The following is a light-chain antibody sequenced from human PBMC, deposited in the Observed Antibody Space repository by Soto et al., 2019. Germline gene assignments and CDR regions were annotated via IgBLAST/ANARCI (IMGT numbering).Light chain of an antibody. CDR1: QDIRNT. J-gene: IGKJ1*01. CDR2: AAS. Sequence: AIQMTQSPSSLSASVGXRVTISCRASQDIRNTLAWNQQKPGEAPKLLIFAASNLQSGVPSRFSGSGSVTDFTLAITGLQPEDFATYYCLQYYNFSWTLGQGTKV. CDR3: LQYYNFSWT. V-gene: IGKV1-6*01.